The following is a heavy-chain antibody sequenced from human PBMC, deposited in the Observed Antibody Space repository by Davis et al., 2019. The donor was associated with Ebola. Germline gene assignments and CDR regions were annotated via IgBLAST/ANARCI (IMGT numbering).Heavy chain of an antibody. CDR3: TRDLKQPPPSYYYGMDV. D-gene: IGHD6-13*01. CDR1: GFTFGDYA. CDR2: IRSKAYGGTT. V-gene: IGHV3-49*04. Sequence: GGSLRLSCTASGFTFGDYAMSWVRQAPGKGLEWVGFIRSKAYGGTTEYAASVKGRFTISRDDSKSIAYLQMNSLKTEDTAVYYCTRDLKQPPPSYYYGMDVRGQGTTVTVSS. J-gene: IGHJ6*02.